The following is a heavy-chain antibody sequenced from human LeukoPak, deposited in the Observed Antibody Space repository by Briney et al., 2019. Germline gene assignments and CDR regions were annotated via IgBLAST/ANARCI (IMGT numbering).Heavy chain of an antibody. CDR1: GFTSSDYW. J-gene: IGHJ4*02. D-gene: IGHD1-1*01. CDR3: ARASTIGTSLDY. Sequence: GGSLRLSCAVPGFTSSDYWMHWVRQAPGKGLEWVSSISSSSSYIYYADSVKGRFTISRDNAKNSLYLQMNSLRAEDTAVYYCARASTIGTSLDYWGQGTLVTVSS. CDR2: ISSSSSYI. V-gene: IGHV3-21*01.